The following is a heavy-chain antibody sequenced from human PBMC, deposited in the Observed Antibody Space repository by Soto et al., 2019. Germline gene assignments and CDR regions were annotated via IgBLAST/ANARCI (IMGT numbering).Heavy chain of an antibody. D-gene: IGHD1-1*01. J-gene: IGHJ4*02. CDR1: GFTFSSYG. CDR3: TRGGLEPFDF. Sequence: PGVSKRHSYAASGFTFSSYGMHWVRQAPGKGLVWVSRINDYATTINYADSVKGRFTISRDNAKNTLYLQMNSLKVEDTAVYYCTRGGLEPFDFWGQGALVTVSS. V-gene: IGHV3-74*01. CDR2: INDYATTI.